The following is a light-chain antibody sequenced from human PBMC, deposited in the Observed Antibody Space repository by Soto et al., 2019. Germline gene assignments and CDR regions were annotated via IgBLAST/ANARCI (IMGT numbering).Light chain of an antibody. CDR2: AVT. CDR1: RSDVGGYNL. CDR3: SSFKGTNSFV. J-gene: IGLJ1*01. Sequence: QSVLTQPASVSGSPGQSITISCTGSRSDVGGYNLVSWYQQHPGKAPKLMIYAVTRRPSGVSNRFSGSKSGDTASLTISGLQAEDEANYYCSSFKGTNSFVFGTGTKVTVL. V-gene: IGLV2-14*02.